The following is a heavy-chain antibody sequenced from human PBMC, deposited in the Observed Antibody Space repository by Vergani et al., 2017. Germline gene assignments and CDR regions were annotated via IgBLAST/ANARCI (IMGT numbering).Heavy chain of an antibody. J-gene: IGHJ4*02. V-gene: IGHV4-34*01. CDR3: ARAPFFTMVRGIGRNYFDY. Sequence: QVQLQQWGAGLLKPSETLSLTCAVYGGSFSGYYWSWIRQPSGKGLEWIGEINHSGSTNYNPSLKSRVTISVDTSKNQFSLKLSSVTAADTAVYYCARAPFFTMVRGIGRNYFDYWGQGTLVTVSS. CDR1: GGSFSGYY. D-gene: IGHD3-10*01. CDR2: INHSGST.